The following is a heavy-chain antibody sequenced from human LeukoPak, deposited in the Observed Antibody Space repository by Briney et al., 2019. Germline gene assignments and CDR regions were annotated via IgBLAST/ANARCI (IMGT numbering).Heavy chain of an antibody. CDR2: IKTDGSIT. CDR1: GFSFSVYW. Sequence: GGSLRLSCAASGFSFSVYWMHWVRQAPGKGPVWVSRIKTDGSITDYADFVKGRFTISRDNAKNTLYLQMNGLRPEDTAVYFCAKDWGNKFASGSSYLDSWGQGTLVTVSS. CDR3: AKDWGNKFASGSSYLDS. D-gene: IGHD3-10*01. J-gene: IGHJ4*02. V-gene: IGHV3-74*01.